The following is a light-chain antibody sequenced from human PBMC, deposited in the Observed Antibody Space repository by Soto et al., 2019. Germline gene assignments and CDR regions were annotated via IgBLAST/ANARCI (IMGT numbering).Light chain of an antibody. CDR2: DVS. J-gene: IGLJ1*01. CDR3: CSYAGSYSYV. CDR1: SSDVGDYNF. Sequence: QSVLTQPRSVSGSPGQSVTISCTGTSSDVGDYNFVSWHQQHPGEAPKLVIYDVSKRPSGVPDRFSGSKSGNTASLTISGLQAEDEADYYCCSYAGSYSYVFGTGTKVTVL. V-gene: IGLV2-11*01.